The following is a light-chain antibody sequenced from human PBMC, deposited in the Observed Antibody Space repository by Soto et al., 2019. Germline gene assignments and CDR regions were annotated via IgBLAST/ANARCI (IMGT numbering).Light chain of an antibody. CDR3: QTWGTGPYVV. V-gene: IGLV4-69*01. CDR1: SGHSSYA. J-gene: IGLJ2*01. CDR2: LNSDGSH. Sequence: QSALTQSPSASASLGASVKLTCTLSSGHSSYAIAWHQQQPEKGPRYLTKLNSDGSHSKGDGIPDRFSGSSSGAERYLTISSLQSEDEADYYCQTWGTGPYVVFGGGTKLTVL.